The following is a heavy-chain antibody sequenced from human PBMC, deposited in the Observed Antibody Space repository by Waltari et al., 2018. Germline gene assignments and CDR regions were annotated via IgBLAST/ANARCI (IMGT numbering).Heavy chain of an antibody. D-gene: IGHD3-3*01. Sequence: EVQLVESGGGLVQPGGSLRLSCVASGFSFRSYWMSWVRQAPGKGLEWVANIKQDGSEKYYVDSAKGRFTISRDNAKNSLYLQMNGLRAEDTAVYYCARNDFWTGYTYFLDHWGQGTVVTVSS. CDR1: GFSFRSYW. CDR2: IKQDGSEK. J-gene: IGHJ4*02. V-gene: IGHV3-7*01. CDR3: ARNDFWTGYTYFLDH.